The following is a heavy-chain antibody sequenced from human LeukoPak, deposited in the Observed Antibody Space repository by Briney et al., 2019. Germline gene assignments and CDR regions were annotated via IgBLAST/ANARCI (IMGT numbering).Heavy chain of an antibody. Sequence: SETLSLTYTVSGGSISGYFWSWIRQPAGKGLEWIGRIHDNGDSNQNPSLKSRITMALDTSRNQVSLKLTSVTAADMAVYYCARAPSACGGTCPSDHWGPGTLVTVSS. CDR1: GGSISGYF. V-gene: IGHV4-4*07. D-gene: IGHD2-15*01. CDR3: ARAPSACGGTCPSDH. J-gene: IGHJ5*02. CDR2: IHDNGDS.